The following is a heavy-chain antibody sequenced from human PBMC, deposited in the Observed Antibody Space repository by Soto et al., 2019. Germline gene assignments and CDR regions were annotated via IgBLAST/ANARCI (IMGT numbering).Heavy chain of an antibody. CDR1: GGSISSYY. V-gene: IGHV4-59*01. J-gene: IGHJ4*02. CDR2: SYYSGST. D-gene: IGHD3-22*01. CDR3: ARAQYYYDSSGYHGTVYYFDY. Sequence: QVQLQESGPGLVKPSETLSLTCTVSGGSISSYYWSWIRQPPGKGLEWIGYSYYSGSTNYNPSLNSRVTIPVDTSKNQFSLKLSSVTAADTAVYYCARAQYYYDSSGYHGTVYYFDYWGQGTLVTVSS.